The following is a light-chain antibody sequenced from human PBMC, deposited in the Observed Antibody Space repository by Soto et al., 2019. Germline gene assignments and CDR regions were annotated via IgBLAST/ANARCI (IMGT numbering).Light chain of an antibody. CDR3: GTWDSSLSTGVV. V-gene: IGLV1-51*01. CDR2: DNN. CDR1: SSNIGNKY. J-gene: IGLJ2*01. Sequence: QSVLTQPPSVSAAPGQTVTISFSGSSSNIGNKYVSWYQQLPGTAPKLLIYDNNKRPSGIPDRFSGSKSGTSATLGITGLQTGDEADYYGGTWDSSLSTGVVFGGGTQLTVL.